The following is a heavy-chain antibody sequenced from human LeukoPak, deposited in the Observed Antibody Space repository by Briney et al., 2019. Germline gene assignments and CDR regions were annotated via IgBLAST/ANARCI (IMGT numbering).Heavy chain of an antibody. V-gene: IGHV1-2*02. J-gene: IGHJ4*02. D-gene: IGHD2-15*01. Sequence: ASLKVSCKASGYTFTGYYIHWVRLAPGHGLAWMGRINSNNGVSNSAQRFQGRVTMTRDTSISTAYMELSGLTSDDTAVYYCARRFCTGGSCYPDYWGQGTLVTVSS. CDR2: INSNNGVS. CDR3: ARRFCTGGSCYPDY. CDR1: GYTFTGYY.